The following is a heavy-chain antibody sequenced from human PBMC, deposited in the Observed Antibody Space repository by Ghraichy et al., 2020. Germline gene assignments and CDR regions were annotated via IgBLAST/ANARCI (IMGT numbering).Heavy chain of an antibody. CDR1: GFTFSSHW. Sequence: ETLRLSCAASGFTFSSHWMTWVRQAPGKGLEWVANIKQDGSQRLYVDSVKGRFTVSRDNARNSLFLQMDSLRAEDTAIYYCARDAMFMLDAWGQGSLVTVSS. J-gene: IGHJ5*02. CDR3: ARDAMFMLDA. V-gene: IGHV3-7*01. D-gene: IGHD3-16*01. CDR2: IKQDGSQR.